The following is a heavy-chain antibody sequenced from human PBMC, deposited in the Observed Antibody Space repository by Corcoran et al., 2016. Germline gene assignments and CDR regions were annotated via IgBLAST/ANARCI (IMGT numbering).Heavy chain of an antibody. Sequence: VQLVQSGAEVKKPGASVKVSCKASGYTFTSYGISWVRQAPGQGLEWMGWISAYNGNTKYAQKLQGRVTMTTDTSTSTAYMELRSLRSDDTAVYYCARARPYYGDYIGLVDYWGQGTLVTVSS. CDR2: ISAYNGNT. J-gene: IGHJ4*02. V-gene: IGHV1-18*01. CDR3: ARARPYYGDYIGLVDY. D-gene: IGHD4-17*01. CDR1: GYTFTSYG.